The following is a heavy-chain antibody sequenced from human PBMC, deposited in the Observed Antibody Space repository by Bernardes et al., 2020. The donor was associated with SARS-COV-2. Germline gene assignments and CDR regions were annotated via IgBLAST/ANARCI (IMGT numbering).Heavy chain of an antibody. CDR3: ARDPYDYYDFWSGYYSQGNNWFDP. Sequence: SVKVSCKASGYTFTSYGISWVRQAPGQGLEWMGWISAYNGNTNYAQKLQGRVTMTTDTSTSTAYMELRSLRSDDTAVYYCARDPYDYYDFWSGYYSQGNNWFDPWGQGTLVTVSS. V-gene: IGHV1-18*01. D-gene: IGHD3-3*01. CDR2: ISAYNGNT. CDR1: GYTFTSYG. J-gene: IGHJ5*02.